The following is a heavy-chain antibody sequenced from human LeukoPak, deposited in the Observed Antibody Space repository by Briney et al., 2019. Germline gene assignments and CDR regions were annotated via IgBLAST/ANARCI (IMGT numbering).Heavy chain of an antibody. CDR2: IIPIFGTA. V-gene: IGHV1-69*01. J-gene: IGHJ3*02. CDR1: GGTFSSYA. CDR3: ARPAVRDGYNYGAFDI. Sequence: ASVKVSCKASGGTFSSYAISWVRQAPGQGLEWMGGIIPIFGTANYAQKFQGRVTITADESTSTAYMELSSLRSEDTAVYYCARPAVRDGYNYGAFDIWGQGTMVTVSS. D-gene: IGHD5-24*01.